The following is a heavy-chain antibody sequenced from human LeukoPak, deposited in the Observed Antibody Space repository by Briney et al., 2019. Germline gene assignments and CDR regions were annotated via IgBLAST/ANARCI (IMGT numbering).Heavy chain of an antibody. D-gene: IGHD2-15*01. CDR3: ARAGGVVVAAGVRFDY. J-gene: IGHJ4*02. CDR2: INPSGGST. V-gene: IGHV1-46*01. Sequence: ASVKVSCKASGYTFTSYYMHWVRQAPGQGLEWMGIINPSGGSTSYAQKFQGRVTMTRDTSTSTVYMELSSLRSEDTAVYYCARAGGVVVAAGVRFDYWGQGTLVTVSS. CDR1: GYTFTSYY.